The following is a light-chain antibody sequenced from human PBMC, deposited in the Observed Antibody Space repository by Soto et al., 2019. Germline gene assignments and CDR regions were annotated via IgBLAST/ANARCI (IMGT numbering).Light chain of an antibody. CDR1: QSVSSS. Sequence: EIVLTQSPATLSLSPGERATLSCRASQSVSSSLAWYQQKPGQAPSLLIDDASNRATGIPARFSGSGSGTDFTLTISSLEPEDFAVYYCQQRSTWPLTFGGGTKVDIK. CDR2: DAS. CDR3: QQRSTWPLT. V-gene: IGKV3-11*01. J-gene: IGKJ4*01.